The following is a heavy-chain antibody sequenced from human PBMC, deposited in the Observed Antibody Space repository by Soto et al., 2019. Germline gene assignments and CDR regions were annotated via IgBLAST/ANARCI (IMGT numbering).Heavy chain of an antibody. CDR2: MNPNSGNT. Sequence: ASVKVSCKASGYTFTSYDINWVRQATGQGLEWMGWMNPNSGNTGYAQKFQGRVTMTRNTSISTAYMELSSLRSEDTAVYYCATGAARPHYYYYYMDVWGKGTTVTVSS. D-gene: IGHD6-6*01. J-gene: IGHJ6*03. V-gene: IGHV1-8*01. CDR1: GYTFTSYD. CDR3: ATGAARPHYYYYYMDV.